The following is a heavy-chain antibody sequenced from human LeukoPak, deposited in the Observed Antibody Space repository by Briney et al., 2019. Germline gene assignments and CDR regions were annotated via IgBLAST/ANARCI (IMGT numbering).Heavy chain of an antibody. D-gene: IGHD5-12*01. CDR1: GGSISSSSYY. CDR2: IYYSGST. Sequence: SETLSLTCTVSGGSISSSSYYWGWIRQPPGKGLEWIGSIYYSGSTYYNPSLKSRVTISVDTSKNQYSLKLSSVTAADTAVYYCARVYSGYVHYFDYWGQGTLVTVSS. CDR3: ARVYSGYVHYFDY. V-gene: IGHV4-39*07. J-gene: IGHJ4*02.